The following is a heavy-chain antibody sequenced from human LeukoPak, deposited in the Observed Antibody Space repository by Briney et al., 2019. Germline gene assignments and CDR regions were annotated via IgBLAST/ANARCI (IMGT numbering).Heavy chain of an antibody. J-gene: IGHJ6*04. CDR1: GFTFSSYE. V-gene: IGHV3-48*03. Sequence: GGSLRLSCAASGFTFSSYEMNWVRQAPGKGLEWLSYISYNGQRIFYADSVKGRFTISRDNAKNSLYLQMNSLRAEDTAVYYCAELGITMIGGVWGKGTTVTISS. CDR2: ISYNGQRI. CDR3: AELGITMIGGV. D-gene: IGHD3-10*02.